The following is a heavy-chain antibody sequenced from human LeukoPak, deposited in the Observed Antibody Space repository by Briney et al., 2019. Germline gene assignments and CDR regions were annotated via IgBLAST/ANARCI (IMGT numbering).Heavy chain of an antibody. D-gene: IGHD4-17*01. J-gene: IGHJ5*02. V-gene: IGHV4-30-4*01. CDR2: IYYSGST. Sequence: PPETLSLTCTVSSGSISSGDYYWSWIRQPPGKGLEWIGYIYYSGSTYYNPSLKSRVTISVDTSKNQFSLKLSSVTAADTAVYYCAREGYGVSNWFDPWGQGTLVTVSS. CDR3: AREGYGVSNWFDP. CDR1: SGSISSGDYY.